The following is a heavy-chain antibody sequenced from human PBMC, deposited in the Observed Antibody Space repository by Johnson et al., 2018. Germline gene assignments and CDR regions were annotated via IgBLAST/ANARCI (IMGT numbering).Heavy chain of an antibody. CDR1: GGTFSSYT. CDR3: AVEMQNI. V-gene: IGHV1-69*09. CDR2: IIPIVDIA. D-gene: IGHD5-24*01. Sequence: VQLVESGAEVKKXGSSVKVSCKASGGTFSSYTLIWLRRAPGQGLEWVGRIIPIVDIANYAQKFQGRATMTADKFTMTAYLDLSSLRSEDTAVYYCAVEMQNIWGQGTMVTVSS. J-gene: IGHJ3*02.